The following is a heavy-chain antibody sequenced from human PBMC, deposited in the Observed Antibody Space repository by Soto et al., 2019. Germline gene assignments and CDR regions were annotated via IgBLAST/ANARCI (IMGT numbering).Heavy chain of an antibody. CDR1: GFSLSTSGVG. Sequence: QITLKESGPTLVKPTQTLTLTCTFSGFSLSTSGVGVGWIRQPPGKALEWLALIYWDEDKPYSPSLKSRLTITMVTDKNQVVLTMTNMATGDTATYYCGGYCSGGSCDYYYSYGMDVWGQGTTVTVSS. CDR2: IYWDEDK. V-gene: IGHV2-5*02. CDR3: GGYCSGGSCDYYYSYGMDV. D-gene: IGHD2-15*01. J-gene: IGHJ6*02.